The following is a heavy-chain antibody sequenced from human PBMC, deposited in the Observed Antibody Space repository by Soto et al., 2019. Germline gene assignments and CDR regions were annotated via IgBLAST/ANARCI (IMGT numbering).Heavy chain of an antibody. D-gene: IGHD6-6*01. CDR1: GFTFSSYS. V-gene: IGHV3-21*01. Sequence: GGSLRLSCAASGFTFSSYSMNWVRQAPGKGLEWVSSISSSSSYIYYADSVKGRFTISRDNAKNSLYLQMNSLRAEDTAVYYCARDVVSDAFDIWGQGTMVTVSS. CDR2: ISSSSSYI. CDR3: ARDVVSDAFDI. J-gene: IGHJ3*02.